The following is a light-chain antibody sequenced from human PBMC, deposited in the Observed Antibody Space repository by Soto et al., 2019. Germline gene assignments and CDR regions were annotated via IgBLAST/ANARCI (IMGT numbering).Light chain of an antibody. J-gene: IGKJ4*01. V-gene: IGKV2-28*01. Sequence: DIVMTQSPLSLPVTPGEPASISCRSSQSLLHSNGYSYLDWYLQKPGQSPQLLIYLGSNRASGVPDRFSGSGSGTDFTLNISRVEAEDVGVYYCMQALQTPLTFGGGTKVDI. CDR2: LGS. CDR3: MQALQTPLT. CDR1: QSLLHSNGYSY.